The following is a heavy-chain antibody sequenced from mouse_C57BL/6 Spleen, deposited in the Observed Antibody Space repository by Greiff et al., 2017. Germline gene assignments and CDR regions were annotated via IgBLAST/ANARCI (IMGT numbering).Heavy chain of an antibody. V-gene: IGHV14-4*01. D-gene: IGHD2-1*01. J-gene: IGHJ2*01. Sequence: VKLQQSGAELVRPGASVKLSCTASGFNIKDDYMHWVKQRPEQGLEWIGWIDPENGDTEYASKFQGKATLTAETSSNTAYLQLSSLTSEDTAVYYGTTLRICYCNWIFDDWGQGTTLTVSS. CDR1: GFNIKDDY. CDR2: IDPENGDT. CDR3: TTLRICYCNWIFDD.